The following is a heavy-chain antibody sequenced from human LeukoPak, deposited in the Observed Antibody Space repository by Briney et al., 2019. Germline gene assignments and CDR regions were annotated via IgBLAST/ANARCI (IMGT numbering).Heavy chain of an antibody. J-gene: IGHJ5*02. V-gene: IGHV3-7*01. D-gene: IGHD1-1*01. CDR2: IKQDGSEE. CDR3: AREQLAGGGFDP. CDR1: GFTFSRYW. Sequence: PGGSLRLSCAASGFTFSRYWMSWVRQAPGKGLEWVANIKQDGSEEYYVDSVKGRFTISRDNAKNSLYLQMNSLRAEDTAVYYCAREQLAGGGFDPWGQGTLVTVSS.